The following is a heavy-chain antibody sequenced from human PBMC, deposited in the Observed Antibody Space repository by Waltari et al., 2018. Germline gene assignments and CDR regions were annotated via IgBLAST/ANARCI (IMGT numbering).Heavy chain of an antibody. J-gene: IGHJ4*02. Sequence: QVQLVQSGAEVKKPGSSVKVSCKASGGTFSSYAISWVRQAPGQGLEWMGVSIPILCTANYARKVQGRVTITADESTSTAYMELSSLRSEDTAVYYCARGGRGDYYFDYWGQGTLVTVSS. CDR1: GGTFSSYA. D-gene: IGHD3-10*01. CDR2: SIPILCTA. V-gene: IGHV1-69*01. CDR3: ARGGRGDYYFDY.